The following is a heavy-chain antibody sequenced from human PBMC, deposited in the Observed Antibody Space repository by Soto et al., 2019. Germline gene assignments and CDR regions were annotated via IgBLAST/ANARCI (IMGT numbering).Heavy chain of an antibody. V-gene: IGHV3-74*01. CDR1: GFTLSSYW. J-gene: IGHJ6*03. Sequence: EAQLVESGGGLVQPGGSLRLSCEAFGFTLSSYWMNWVRQAPGKGLVWVSRINSDGSATSYADSVKGRFTISRDNAKNKLYLQMNSLRAEETAVYYCARSGYMDVWGKGTTVTVSS. CDR3: ARSGYMDV. CDR2: INSDGSAT.